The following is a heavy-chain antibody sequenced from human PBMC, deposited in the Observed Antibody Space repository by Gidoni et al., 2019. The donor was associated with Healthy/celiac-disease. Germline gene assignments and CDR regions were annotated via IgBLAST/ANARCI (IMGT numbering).Heavy chain of an antibody. J-gene: IGHJ6*02. CDR2: IIPIFGTA. V-gene: IGHV1-69*01. CDR1: GGTFSSYA. Sequence: QVQLVQSGAEVKKPGSSVKVSCQASGGTFSSYAISWVRQAPGQGLEWMGGIIPIFGTANYAQKFQGRVTITADESTSIAYRELSSLRSEDTAVYYCASEVGATKLNYYYGMDVWGQGTTVTVSS. CDR3: ASEVGATKLNYYYGMDV. D-gene: IGHD1-26*01.